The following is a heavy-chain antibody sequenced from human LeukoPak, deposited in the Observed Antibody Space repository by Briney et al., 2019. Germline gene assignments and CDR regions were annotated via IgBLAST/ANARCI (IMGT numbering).Heavy chain of an antibody. CDR1: GFTFSSYW. J-gene: IGHJ3*02. CDR2: IKQDGSEK. CDR3: ARENYYDSSGYYGDAFDI. V-gene: IGHV3-7*01. D-gene: IGHD3-22*01. Sequence: GGSLRLSCAASGFTFSSYWMSWVRQAPGKGLEWVANIKQDGSEKYYVDSVKGRFTISRDNAKNSLYLQMNSLRAEDTAVYYCARENYYDSSGYYGDAFDIWGQGTMVTVSS.